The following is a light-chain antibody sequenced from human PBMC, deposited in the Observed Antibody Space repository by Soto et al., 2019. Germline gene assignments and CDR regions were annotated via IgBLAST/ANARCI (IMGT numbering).Light chain of an antibody. J-gene: IGLJ1*01. CDR2: GNT. CDR1: SSDIGAGFD. Sequence: VLTQPPSVSGAPGQRVTISCSGSSSDIGAGFDVHWYQHLPGTAPKLLIYGNTNRPSGVPGRFSGSKSGTSASLVISGLQAEDEADYYCQSYENSRTGFYVFGTGTKVT. CDR3: QSYENSRTGFYV. V-gene: IGLV1-40*01.